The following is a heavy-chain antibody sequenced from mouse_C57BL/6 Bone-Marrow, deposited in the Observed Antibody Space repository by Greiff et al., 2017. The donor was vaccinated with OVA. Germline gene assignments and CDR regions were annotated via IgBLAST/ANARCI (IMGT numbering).Heavy chain of an antibody. J-gene: IGHJ2*01. CDR1: GFSLTSYG. CDR2: IWSGGST. D-gene: IGHD1-1*01. CDR3: ARNYYYGISFDY. Sequence: QVQLKESGPGLVQPSQSLSISCTVSGFSLTSYGVHWVRQSPGKGLEWLGVIWSGGSTDYNAALISRMSISKDNSKIQVFFKMNILQADDTAIYYCARNYYYGISFDYWGQGTTLTVSS. V-gene: IGHV2-2*01.